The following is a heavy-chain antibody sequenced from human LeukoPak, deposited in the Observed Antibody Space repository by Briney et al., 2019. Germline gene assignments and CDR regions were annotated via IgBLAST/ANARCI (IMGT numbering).Heavy chain of an antibody. CDR1: GYGFTGYF. CDR2: INPDSGGT. D-gene: IGHD6-13*01. CDR3: VRDLFFAAAEREGDDY. V-gene: IGHV1-2*02. J-gene: IGHJ4*02. Sequence: ASVKVSCKASGYGFTGYFMHWARQAPGQGLEWMGWINPDSGGTNYAQKFRGRVTLTRDTSIYTAYMELSRLRSDDTAVYYCVRDLFFAAAEREGDDYWGQGTLVTVSS.